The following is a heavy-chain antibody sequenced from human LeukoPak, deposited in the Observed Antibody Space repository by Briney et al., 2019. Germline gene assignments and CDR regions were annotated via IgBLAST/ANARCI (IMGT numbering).Heavy chain of an antibody. CDR2: IYYSGST. D-gene: IGHD6-13*01. CDR1: GGSISSYY. Sequence: SETLSLTCTVSGGSISSYYWSWIRQPPGKGLEWIGYIYYSGSTNYNPSLKSRVTISVDTSKNQFSLKLSSVTAADTAVYYCARVLSGGVAAGFDYWGQGTLVTVSS. J-gene: IGHJ4*02. V-gene: IGHV4-59*01. CDR3: ARVLSGGVAAGFDY.